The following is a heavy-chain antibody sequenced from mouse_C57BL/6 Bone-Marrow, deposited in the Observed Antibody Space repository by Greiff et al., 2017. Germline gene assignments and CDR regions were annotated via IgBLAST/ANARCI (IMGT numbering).Heavy chain of an antibody. Sequence: VQLQQSGPELVKPGASVKISCKASGYTFTDYYMNWVKQSHGKSLEWIGDINPNNGGTSYNQKFKGKATLTVDKSSSTAYMELRSLTSEDSAVYYCESPHYYYENAMDYWGQGTSGTVSS. J-gene: IGHJ4*01. CDR2: INPNNGGT. CDR3: ESPHYYYENAMDY. CDR1: GYTFTDYY. V-gene: IGHV1-26*01. D-gene: IGHD1-1*01.